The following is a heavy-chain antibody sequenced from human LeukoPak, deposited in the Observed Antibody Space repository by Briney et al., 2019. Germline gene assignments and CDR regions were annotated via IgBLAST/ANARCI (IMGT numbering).Heavy chain of an antibody. CDR3: ARRGYCSSTSCYEYWFDP. CDR2: IHHSGNT. V-gene: IGHV4-38-2*01. CDR1: GYSISSGYY. D-gene: IGHD2-2*01. J-gene: IGHJ5*02. Sequence: SETLSLTCGVSGYSISSGYYWGWIRQPPGKGLEWIGNIHHSGNTYYNSSLKSRVTMSVDTSKNQFSLQLSSVTAADTAVYYCARRGYCSSTSCYEYWFDPWGQGTLVTVSS.